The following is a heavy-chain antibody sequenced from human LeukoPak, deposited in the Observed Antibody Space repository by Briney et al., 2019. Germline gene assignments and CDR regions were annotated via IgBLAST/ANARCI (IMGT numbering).Heavy chain of an antibody. D-gene: IGHD4-17*01. CDR1: GFTFDDYA. V-gene: IGHV3-9*01. J-gene: IGHJ3*02. CDR3: AKSIRTVTSSGAFDI. Sequence: PGGSLRLSCAASGFTFDDYAMPWVRQAPGKGLEWVSGISWNSGSIGYADSVKGRFTISRDNAKNSLYLQMNSLRAEDTALYYCAKSIRTVTSSGAFDIWGQGTMVTVSS. CDR2: ISWNSGSI.